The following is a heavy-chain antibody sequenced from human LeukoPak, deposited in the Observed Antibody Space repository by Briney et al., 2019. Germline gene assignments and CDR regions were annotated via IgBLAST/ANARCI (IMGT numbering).Heavy chain of an antibody. CDR3: ARHAGGISATGTRPFDY. V-gene: IGHV4-39*01. CDR1: GASFSSSTYY. CDR2: IYYSGRT. Sequence: SETLSLTCTVSGASFSSSTYYWGWIRQPPGKGLEWIGSIYYSGRTYYNPSIKSRVTMSVDTSKNQFSLKLSSVTAADTAVYYCARHAGGISATGTRPFDYWGQGTLVTVSS. D-gene: IGHD6-13*01. J-gene: IGHJ4*02.